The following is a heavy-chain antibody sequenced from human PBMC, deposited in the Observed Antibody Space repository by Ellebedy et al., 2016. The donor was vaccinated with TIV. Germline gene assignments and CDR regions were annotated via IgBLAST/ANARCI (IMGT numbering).Heavy chain of an antibody. V-gene: IGHV3-21*01. CDR3: ARDFRKYYYGSGSYSTLFDY. Sequence: GGSLRLSXAASGFTFSSYSMNWVRQAPGKGLEWVSSISSSGSYIYYADSVKGRFTISRDNAKNSLYLQMNSLRAEDTAVYYCARDFRKYYYGSGSYSTLFDYWGQGTLVTVSS. CDR1: GFTFSSYS. J-gene: IGHJ4*02. D-gene: IGHD3-10*01. CDR2: ISSSGSYI.